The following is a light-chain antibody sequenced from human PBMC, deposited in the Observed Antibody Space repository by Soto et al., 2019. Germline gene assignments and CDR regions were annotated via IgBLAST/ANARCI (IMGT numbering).Light chain of an antibody. Sequence: QSVLAQPASVSGSPGQSITIACTGTSSDIGGYNSVSWYQQHPGKAPKLMIYDVDYRPSGVSNRFSGSKSANTASLAISGLQAEDEADYYCSAYTSSSTPYVFGTGTEVTVL. J-gene: IGLJ1*01. CDR2: DVD. CDR1: SSDIGGYNS. CDR3: SAYTSSSTPYV. V-gene: IGLV2-14*01.